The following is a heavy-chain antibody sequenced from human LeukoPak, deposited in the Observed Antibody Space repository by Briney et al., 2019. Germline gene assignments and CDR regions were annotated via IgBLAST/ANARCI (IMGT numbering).Heavy chain of an antibody. J-gene: IGHJ4*02. CDR3: AKEGRSLQTY. CDR2: INHNGNVN. D-gene: IGHD5-24*01. CDR1: GFTFSSYW. Sequence: GGSLRLSCAASGFTFSSYWMNWARQATGKGLEWVASINHNGNVNYYVDSVKGRFTISRDNAKNSLYLQMNSLRVEDTAVYYCAKEGRSLQTYWGQGTLVTVSS. V-gene: IGHV3-7*03.